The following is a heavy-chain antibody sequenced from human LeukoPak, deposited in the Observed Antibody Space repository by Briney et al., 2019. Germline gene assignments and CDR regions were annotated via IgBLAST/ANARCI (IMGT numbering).Heavy chain of an antibody. CDR1: GFTVSTNY. V-gene: IGHV3-53*01. CDR2: IYSGGST. Sequence: GGSLRLSCAASGFTVSTNYMSWVRQAPGKGLEWVSVIYSGGSTYYADSVQGRFTISRDNSKNTLYLQMSSLRAEDTATYYCAKDLWSNIRHYFDNWGQGILVTVSS. CDR3: AKDLWSNIRHYFDN. D-gene: IGHD3-16*01. J-gene: IGHJ4*02.